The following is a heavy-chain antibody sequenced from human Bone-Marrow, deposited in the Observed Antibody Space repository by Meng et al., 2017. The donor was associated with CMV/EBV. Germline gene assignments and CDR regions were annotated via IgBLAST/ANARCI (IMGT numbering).Heavy chain of an antibody. V-gene: IGHV1-69-2*01. J-gene: IGHJ2*01. CDR2: IDPEDDET. CDR3: ARDLSIAARHTHWYFDL. Sequence: YTFTDYFMHWVRQAPGEGLEWMALIDPEDDETKYAEKFQGRITVSADTSTDTTYMELSSLRSEDTAVYYCARDLSIAARHTHWYFDLWGRGTLVTVSS. D-gene: IGHD6-6*01. CDR1: YTFTDYF.